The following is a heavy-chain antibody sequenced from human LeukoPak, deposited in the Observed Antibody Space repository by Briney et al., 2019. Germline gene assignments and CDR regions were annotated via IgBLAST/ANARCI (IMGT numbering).Heavy chain of an antibody. J-gene: IGHJ4*02. CDR1: GFTFSSYS. CDR2: ISSSSSYI. Sequence: GGSLRLSCAASGFTFSSYSMNWVRQPPGKGLEWVSSISSSSSYIYYADSVKGRFTISRDNDKNSLYLQMNSLRAEDTAVYYCARGERLVPAAPFDYWGQGTLVTVSS. D-gene: IGHD2-2*01. CDR3: ARGERLVPAAPFDY. V-gene: IGHV3-21*01.